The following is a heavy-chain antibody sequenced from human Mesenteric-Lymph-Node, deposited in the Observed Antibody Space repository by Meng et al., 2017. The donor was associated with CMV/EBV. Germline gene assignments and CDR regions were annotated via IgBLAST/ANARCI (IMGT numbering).Heavy chain of an antibody. CDR3: AREQQLDDWYFDL. J-gene: IGHJ2*01. CDR1: GYTFTSYY. Sequence: ASVKVSCKASGYTFTSYYMHWVRQAPGQGLEWMGIINPSGGSTSYAQKFQGRVTITTDESTSTAYMELSSLRSEDTAVYYCAREQQLDDWYFDLWGRGTLVTVSS. CDR2: INPSGGST. D-gene: IGHD6-13*01. V-gene: IGHV1-46*01.